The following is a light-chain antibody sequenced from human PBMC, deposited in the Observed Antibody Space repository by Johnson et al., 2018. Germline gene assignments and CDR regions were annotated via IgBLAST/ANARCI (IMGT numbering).Light chain of an antibody. Sequence: QSVLTQPPSVSAAPGQKVTISCSGSSSNIGNNYVSWYQQLPGTAPTLLIYENNKRPSGIPDRFYGSKSGTSATLGITGLQTGDEADYYCGTWDSSLSDGNVFGTGTKVTVL. V-gene: IGLV1-51*02. CDR3: GTWDSSLSDGNV. CDR2: ENN. J-gene: IGLJ1*01. CDR1: SSNIGNNY.